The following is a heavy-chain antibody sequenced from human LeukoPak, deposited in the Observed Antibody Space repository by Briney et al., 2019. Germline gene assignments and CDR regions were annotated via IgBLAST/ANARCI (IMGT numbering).Heavy chain of an antibody. J-gene: IGHJ4*02. D-gene: IGHD3-3*01. Sequence: SETLSLTCAVSGYSISSGYYWGWIRQPPGKGLEWIGSIYHSGSTYYNPALKRRVTISVDTSKTQFSLKLSSVSAADTAVYYCARRPSYDFWSGYLTYYFDYWGQGTLVTVSS. CDR1: GYSISSGYY. CDR3: ARRPSYDFWSGYLTYYFDY. V-gene: IGHV4-38-2*01. CDR2: IYHSGST.